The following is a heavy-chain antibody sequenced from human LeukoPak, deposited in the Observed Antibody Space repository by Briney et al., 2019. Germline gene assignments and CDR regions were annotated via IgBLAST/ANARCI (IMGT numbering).Heavy chain of an antibody. CDR1: GYSISSGYY. J-gene: IGHJ4*02. Sequence: PSETLSLTCTVSGYSISSGYYWGWIRQPPGKGLEGIGSIYHSGSTYYNPSLKRRVTISVDTSKNQFSLKLSSVTAADTAVYYCARDLTTVTGGGFDYWGQGTLVTVSS. D-gene: IGHD4-17*01. CDR3: ARDLTTVTGGGFDY. CDR2: IYHSGST. V-gene: IGHV4-38-2*02.